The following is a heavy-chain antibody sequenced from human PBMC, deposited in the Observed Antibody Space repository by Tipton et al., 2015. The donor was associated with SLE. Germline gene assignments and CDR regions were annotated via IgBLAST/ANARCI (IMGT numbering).Heavy chain of an antibody. CDR2: IYYSGST. J-gene: IGHJ4*02. D-gene: IGHD5-18*01. Sequence: GLVKPSETLSLTCTVSGGSISSSSYYWGWIRQPPGKGLEWIGSIYYSGSTYYNPSLKSRVTISVDTSKNQFSLKVTSVTAADTALYYCARMGISYGKYHFDYWGQGTLVTVSS. V-gene: IGHV4-39*07. CDR3: ARMGISYGKYHFDY. CDR1: GGSISSSSYY.